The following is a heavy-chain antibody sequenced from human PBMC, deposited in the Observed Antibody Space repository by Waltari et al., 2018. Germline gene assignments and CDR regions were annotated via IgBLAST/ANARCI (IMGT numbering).Heavy chain of an antibody. D-gene: IGHD3-22*01. Sequence: EVQLVESGGGLVKPGGSLRLSCAASGFTFSSYSMNWVRQAPGKGLEWVSSISSSSSYIYYADSVKGRFTISRDNAKNSLYLQMNSLRVEDTAVYYCATPDYYDSSGYYHYWGQGTLVTVSS. CDR1: GFTFSSYS. CDR2: ISSSSSYI. CDR3: ATPDYYDSSGYYHY. V-gene: IGHV3-21*01. J-gene: IGHJ4*02.